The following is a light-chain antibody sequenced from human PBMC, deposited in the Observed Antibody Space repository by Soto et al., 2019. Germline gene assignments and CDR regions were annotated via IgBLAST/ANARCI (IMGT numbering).Light chain of an antibody. V-gene: IGKV1-5*01. J-gene: IGKJ1*01. CDR2: DAS. CDR1: QSISSW. CDR3: QTIGK. Sequence: DIQMTQSPSTLSASVGDRVTITCRASQSISSWLAWYQQKPGKAPKLLIYDASSLESGVPSRFSGSGSGTEFTLTISSLQPDDFATYYCQTIGKFGQGTKVDIK.